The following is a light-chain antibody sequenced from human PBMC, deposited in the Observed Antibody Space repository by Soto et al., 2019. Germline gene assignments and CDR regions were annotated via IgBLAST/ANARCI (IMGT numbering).Light chain of an antibody. CDR3: QQYNSYWT. Sequence: DIQMTQSPSTLSASVGDRVTITCRASQSISSWLAWYQQKPGKAPKLLIYDASSLESGVPSRFSGSGSGTEITRTISSLQPDDFATYYCQQYNSYWTFGQGTKVDIK. CDR1: QSISSW. CDR2: DAS. J-gene: IGKJ1*01. V-gene: IGKV1-5*01.